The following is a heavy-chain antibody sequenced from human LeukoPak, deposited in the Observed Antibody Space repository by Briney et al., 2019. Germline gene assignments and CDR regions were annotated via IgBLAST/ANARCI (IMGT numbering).Heavy chain of an antibody. CDR1: VFTFSRYE. V-gene: IGHV3-48*03. D-gene: IGHD5-18*01. J-gene: IGHJ6*02. Sequence: GGTLRLSCAASVFTFSRYEMNWVRQAPGRGLEWVSYISSSGSTIYYADSVKGRFTISRDNAKNSLYLQMNSLRAEDTAVYYCARTMDTAMVPEDYYYYGMDVWGQGTTVTVSS. CDR2: ISSSGSTI. CDR3: ARTMDTAMVPEDYYYYGMDV.